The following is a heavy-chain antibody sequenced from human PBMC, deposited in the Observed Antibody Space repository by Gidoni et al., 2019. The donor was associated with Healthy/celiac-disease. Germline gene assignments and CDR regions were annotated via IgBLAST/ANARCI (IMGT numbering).Heavy chain of an antibody. D-gene: IGHD3-16*01. CDR3: AKDLTFGGVINRYYYYGMDV. CDR1: GFTFSSYG. CDR2: ISYDGSNK. J-gene: IGHJ6*02. V-gene: IGHV3-30*18. Sequence: QVQLVESGGGVVQPGRSLRLSCAASGFTFSSYGLPWVRQAPGKGLEWVAVISYDGSNKYYADSVKGRFTISRDNSKNTLYLQMNSLRAEDTAVYYCAKDLTFGGVINRYYYYGMDVWGQGTTVTVSS.